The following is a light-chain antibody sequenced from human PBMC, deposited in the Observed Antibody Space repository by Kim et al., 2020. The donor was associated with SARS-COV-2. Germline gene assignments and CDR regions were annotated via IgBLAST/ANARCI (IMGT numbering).Light chain of an antibody. CDR1: QSISNY. Sequence: SASVGDRVTITCRASQSISNYLNWCQQKPGKAPKLLIYAASSLQSGVPSRFCGSGSGTDFTLTISSLQPEDFATYYCQQSYSTPYTFGQGTKLEI. CDR2: AAS. CDR3: QQSYSTPYT. V-gene: IGKV1-39*01. J-gene: IGKJ2*01.